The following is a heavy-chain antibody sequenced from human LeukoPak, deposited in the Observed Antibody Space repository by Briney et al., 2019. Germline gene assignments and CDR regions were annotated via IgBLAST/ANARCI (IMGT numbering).Heavy chain of an antibody. J-gene: IGHJ3*02. CDR2: IYHSGST. CDR1: GGSISSSSYN. CDR3: ALDRADAFDI. Sequence: SETLSLTCTVSGGSISSSSYNWGWIRQPPGKGLEWIGSIYHSGSTYYNPSLKTRGTISVDTSKNQFSLKLSSVTAADTAVYYCALDRADAFDIWGQGTMVTVSS. D-gene: IGHD3-9*01. V-gene: IGHV4-39*07.